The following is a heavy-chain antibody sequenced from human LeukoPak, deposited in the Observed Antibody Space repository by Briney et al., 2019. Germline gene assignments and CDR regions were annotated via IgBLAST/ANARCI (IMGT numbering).Heavy chain of an antibody. J-gene: IGHJ4*02. D-gene: IGHD3-10*01. CDR3: ARGLLWFGEFTFDY. CDR2: IYYSGST. CDR1: GGSISSSSYY. Sequence: PSETLSLTRTVSGGSISSSSYYWGWIRQPPGKGLEWIGSIYYSGSTNYNPSLKSRVTISVDTSKNQFSLKLSSVTAADTAVYYCARGLLWFGEFTFDYWGQGTLVTVSS. V-gene: IGHV4-39*07.